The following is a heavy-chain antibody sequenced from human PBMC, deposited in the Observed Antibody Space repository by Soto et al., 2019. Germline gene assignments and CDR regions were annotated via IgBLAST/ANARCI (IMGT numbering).Heavy chain of an antibody. CDR3: ARGQTQGFYDFGSGYSPNLPENWSAP. Sequence: SETLSLTCTVSGGSVSSGSYYWSWIRQPPGKGLEWIGYIYYSGSTNYNPSLKSRVTISVDTSKNQFSLKLSSVTAADTAVYYCARGQTQGFYDFGSGYSPNLPENWSAPGGQGTLVPVSS. V-gene: IGHV4-61*01. CDR2: IYYSGST. J-gene: IGHJ5*02. D-gene: IGHD3-3*01. CDR1: GGSVSSGSYY.